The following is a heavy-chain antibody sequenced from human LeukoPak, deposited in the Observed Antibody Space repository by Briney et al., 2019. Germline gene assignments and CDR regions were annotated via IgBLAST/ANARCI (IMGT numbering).Heavy chain of an antibody. J-gene: IGHJ3*02. Sequence: PGGSLRLSCAASGFTFDDYAMHWVRQAPGEGLEWVSLIRGDGGSTYYADSVKGRFTISRDNSKNSLYLQMNSLRTEDTALYYCAKGMRSGTYFNAFDIWGQGTMVTVSS. CDR2: IRGDGGST. CDR3: AKGMRSGTYFNAFDI. V-gene: IGHV3-43*02. D-gene: IGHD1-26*01. CDR1: GFTFDDYA.